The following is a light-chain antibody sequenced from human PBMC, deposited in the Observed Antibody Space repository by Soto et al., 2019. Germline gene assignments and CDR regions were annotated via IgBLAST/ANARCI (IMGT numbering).Light chain of an antibody. J-gene: IGLJ3*02. Sequence: QSVLTQPPSVSGAPGQRVTISCTGISSNIGAGYGVHWYQQLPGTAPKLLIYGNSNRPSGVPDRFSGSKSGTSASLAITGLQAEDEADYYCQSYDSSLSGWVFGGGTQLTVL. V-gene: IGLV1-40*01. CDR1: SSNIGAGYG. CDR2: GNS. CDR3: QSYDSSLSGWV.